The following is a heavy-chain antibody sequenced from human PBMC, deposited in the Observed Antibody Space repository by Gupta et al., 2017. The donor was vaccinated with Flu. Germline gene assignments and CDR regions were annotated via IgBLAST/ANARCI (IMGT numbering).Heavy chain of an antibody. Sequence: QVQLQQWGAGLLKPSETLSLTCAVYGGSFSGYYWTWIRQPPGKGLEWIGEIDDGGSTNYSTSLRSRVTISVDTSKHKFSLKVRSLTAADTAVYDGARRKIPRTTKKSPYGMDGWGQGTTVTVSS. CDR2: IDDGGST. CDR3: ARRKIPRTTKKSPYGMDG. D-gene: IGHD4-11*01. V-gene: IGHV4-34*01. CDR1: GGSFSGYY. J-gene: IGHJ6*02.